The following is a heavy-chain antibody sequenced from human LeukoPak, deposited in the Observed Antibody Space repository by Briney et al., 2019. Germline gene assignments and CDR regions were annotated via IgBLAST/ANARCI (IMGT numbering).Heavy chain of an antibody. J-gene: IGHJ4*02. V-gene: IGHV3-21*01. Sequence: PGGSLRLSCAASGFTFSSYSMNWVRQAPGKGLEWVSSISSSSSYIYYADSVKGRFTISRDNAKNSLYLQMYSLRAEDTAVYYCARAVDYYYDSSGSYWEDYWGQGTLVTVSS. CDR3: ARAVDYYYDSSGSYWEDY. CDR1: GFTFSSYS. D-gene: IGHD3-22*01. CDR2: ISSSSSYI.